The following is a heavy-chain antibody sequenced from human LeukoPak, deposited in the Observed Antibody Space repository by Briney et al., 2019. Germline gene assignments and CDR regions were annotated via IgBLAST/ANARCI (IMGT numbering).Heavy chain of an antibody. D-gene: IGHD3-16*01. Sequence: GGSLRLSCAASGLTLSYVWMTWVRQAPGKGLEWVSSISSSSSYIYYADSVKGRFTISRDNAKNSLYLQMNSLRAEDTAVYYCARDGGYGMDVWGQGTTVTVSS. J-gene: IGHJ6*02. CDR3: ARDGGYGMDV. CDR2: ISSSSSYI. CDR1: GLTLSYVW. V-gene: IGHV3-21*01.